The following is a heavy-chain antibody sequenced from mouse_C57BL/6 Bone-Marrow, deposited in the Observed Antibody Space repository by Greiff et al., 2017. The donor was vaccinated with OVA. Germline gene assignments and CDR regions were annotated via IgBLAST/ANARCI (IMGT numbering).Heavy chain of an antibody. V-gene: IGHV1-78*01. J-gene: IGHJ1*03. D-gene: IGHD2-4*01. CDR1: GYTFTDHT. CDR2: IYPRDGST. Sequence: VKLVESDAELVKPGASVKISCKVSGYTFTDHTIHWMKQRPEQGLEWIGYIYPRDGSTKYNEKFKGKATLTADKSSSTAYMQLNSLTSEDSAVYFCARPRSYDYGGTFWYFDVWGTGTTVTVSS. CDR3: ARPRSYDYGGTFWYFDV.